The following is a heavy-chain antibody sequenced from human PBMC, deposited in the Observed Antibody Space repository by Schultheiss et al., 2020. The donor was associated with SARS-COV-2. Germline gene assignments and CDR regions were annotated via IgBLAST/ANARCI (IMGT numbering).Heavy chain of an antibody. Sequence: GGSLRLSCAASGFTFSNHWIHWVRQSPGKGLAWVSRISSDGNSASFADFVKGRFTISRDSSKNTVHLEMNSLRAEDTAVYYCAREGYTSGRCGNFDKWGQGTLVTVSS. CDR1: GFTFSNHW. CDR3: AREGYTSGRCGNFDK. D-gene: IGHD2-15*01. CDR2: ISSDGNSA. J-gene: IGHJ4*02. V-gene: IGHV3-74*01.